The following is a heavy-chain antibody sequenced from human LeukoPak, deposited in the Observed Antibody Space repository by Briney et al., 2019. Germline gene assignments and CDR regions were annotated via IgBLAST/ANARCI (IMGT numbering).Heavy chain of an antibody. Sequence: PSETLSLTCTVSGGSISSGDYYWSWIRQPPGKGLEWIGYIYYSGSTYYNPSLKSRVTISVDTSKNQFSLKLSSVAAADTAVYYCARVHPEYYFDYWGQGTLVTVSS. CDR1: GGSISSGDYY. J-gene: IGHJ4*02. V-gene: IGHV4-30-4*01. CDR2: IYYSGST. CDR3: ARVHPEYYFDY.